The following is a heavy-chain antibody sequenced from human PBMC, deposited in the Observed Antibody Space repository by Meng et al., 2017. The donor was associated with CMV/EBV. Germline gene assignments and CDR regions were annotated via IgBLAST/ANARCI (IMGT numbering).Heavy chain of an antibody. V-gene: IGHV3-30-3*01. CDR2: TSYDGVKT. CDR1: GFTFGGYA. D-gene: IGHD3-3*01. J-gene: IGHJ4*02. Sequence: GESLKISCVASGFTFGGYAMHWVRQAPGKGLEWVGFTSYDGVKTFYGDAVKGRFTISRDNAKNTLYLQMNSPRAEDTAVYYCARGDFWSGSLDLWGQGTLVTVSS. CDR3: ARGDFWSGSLDL.